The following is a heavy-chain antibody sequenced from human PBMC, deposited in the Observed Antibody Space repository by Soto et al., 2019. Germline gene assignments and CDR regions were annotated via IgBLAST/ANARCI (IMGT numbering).Heavy chain of an antibody. CDR3: ATDNRGYHSGEYFQH. J-gene: IGHJ1*01. Sequence: SVKVSCKASGGTFSSYAISWVRQAPGQGLEWMGGIIPIFGTANYAQKFQGRVTITADESTSTAYMELSSLRSEDTAVYYCATDNRGYHSGEYFQHWGQGTLVTVSS. D-gene: IGHD5-18*01. V-gene: IGHV1-69*13. CDR2: IIPIFGTA. CDR1: GGTFSSYA.